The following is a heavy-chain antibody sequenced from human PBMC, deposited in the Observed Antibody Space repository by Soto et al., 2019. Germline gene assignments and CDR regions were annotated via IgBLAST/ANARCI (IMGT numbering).Heavy chain of an antibody. CDR1: GWPIRISNW. CDR3: ASCLGWTYGMDV. V-gene: IGHV4-4*02. D-gene: IGHD2-15*01. CDR2: IYHSGST. Sequence: SDSLSRTSHVSGWPIRISNWCCCVRQPPGKGLEWIGEIYHSGSTNYNPSLKSRVTISVDKSKNQFSLKLSSVTAADTAVYYCASCLGWTYGMDVWGQGTTVT. J-gene: IGHJ6*02.